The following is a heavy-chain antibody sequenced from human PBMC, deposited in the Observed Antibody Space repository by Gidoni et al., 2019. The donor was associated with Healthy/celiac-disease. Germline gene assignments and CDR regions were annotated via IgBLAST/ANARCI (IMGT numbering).Heavy chain of an antibody. CDR3: ARSDYYGSGNWFDP. D-gene: IGHD3-10*01. V-gene: IGHV4-59*01. CDR2: IYYSGST. J-gene: IGHJ5*02. Sequence: QVQLQESGPGLVKPSATLSLTCTVSGGSISSYYWSWIRQPPGKGLEWIGYIYYSGSTNYNPSLKSRVTISVDTSKNQFSLKLSSVTAADTAVYYCARSDYYGSGNWFDPWGQGTLVTVSS. CDR1: GGSISSYY.